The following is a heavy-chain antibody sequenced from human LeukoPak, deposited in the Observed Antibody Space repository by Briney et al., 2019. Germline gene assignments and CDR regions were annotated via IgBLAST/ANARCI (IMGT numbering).Heavy chain of an antibody. V-gene: IGHV3-15*01. CDR1: GFTFSSYG. Sequence: GRSLRLSCAASGFTFSSYGMHWVRQAPGKGLEWVGRIKRKIDGGTTDYAAPVKGRFTISKGDSKNTLYLQMNSLKTEDTAVYYCTTNTAPDYYGSGSYYNVIWGQGTLVTVSS. CDR3: TTNTAPDYYGSGSYYNVI. D-gene: IGHD3-10*01. J-gene: IGHJ4*02. CDR2: IKRKIDGGTT.